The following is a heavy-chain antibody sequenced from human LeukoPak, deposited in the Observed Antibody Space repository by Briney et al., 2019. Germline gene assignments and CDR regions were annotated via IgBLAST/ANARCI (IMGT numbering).Heavy chain of an antibody. CDR1: GFTFDDYA. J-gene: IGHJ4*02. CDR3: AKGSPYSESNFDY. CDR2: ISWNSGSI. V-gene: IGHV3-9*01. D-gene: IGHD3-16*01. Sequence: GRSLRLSCAASGFTFDDYAMHWVRHAPGKGLEWVSGISWNSGSIGYADSVKGRFTISRDNAKNSLYLQMNSLRAEDTALYYCAKGSPYSESNFDYWGQGTLVTVSS.